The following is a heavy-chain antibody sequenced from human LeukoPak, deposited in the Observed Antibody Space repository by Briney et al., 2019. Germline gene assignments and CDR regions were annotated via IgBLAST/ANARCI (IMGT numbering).Heavy chain of an antibody. D-gene: IGHD6-6*01. CDR2: IYHSGST. CDR3: ARGVGSIAGPY. V-gene: IGHV4-61*05. J-gene: IGHJ4*02. Sequence: SETLSLTCTVSGGSISSSNYYWDWIRQPPGKGLEWIGEIYHSGSTNYNPSLKSRVTMSVDKSKNQFSLRLTSVTAADTAVYYCARGVGSIAGPYWGQGTLVTVSS. CDR1: GGSISSSNYY.